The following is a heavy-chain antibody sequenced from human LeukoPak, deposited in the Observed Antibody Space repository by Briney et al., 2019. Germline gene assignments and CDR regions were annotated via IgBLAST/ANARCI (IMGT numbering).Heavy chain of an antibody. J-gene: IGHJ6*03. V-gene: IGHV1-8*01. CDR2: VNPNRGNT. Sequence: GASVKVSCKASGYTFTTYDINWVRQATGQGLEWMGWVNPNRGNTGYAQKFQGRVTMTRNTSITTAYMELSSLRSEDTAVYYCARGGYCSGGSCYYYYYYMDVWGKGTTVTVSS. CDR3: ARGGYCSGGSCYYYYYYMDV. D-gene: IGHD2-15*01. CDR1: GYTFTTYD.